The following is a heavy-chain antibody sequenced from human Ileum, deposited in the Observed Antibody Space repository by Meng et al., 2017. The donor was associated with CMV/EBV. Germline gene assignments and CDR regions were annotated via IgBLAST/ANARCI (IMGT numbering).Heavy chain of an antibody. V-gene: IGHV4-34*01. Sequence: QVQPHQWGAGLLPPSETLSLTCGVYDESSSSYFWTWIRQPPGKGLEWIGEIFHVGGTSYNPSLEGRATISVDTSKKQFSLKLSSVTAADTAVYYCARGTSQAWELLHYWGQGTLVTVSS. CDR2: IFHVGGT. D-gene: IGHD2-15*01. CDR1: DESSSSYF. J-gene: IGHJ4*02. CDR3: ARGTSQAWELLHY.